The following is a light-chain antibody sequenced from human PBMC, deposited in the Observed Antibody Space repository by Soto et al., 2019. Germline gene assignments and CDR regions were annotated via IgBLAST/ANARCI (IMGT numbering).Light chain of an antibody. CDR2: AAS. J-gene: IGKJ2*01. CDR3: QQTYSAPYS. V-gene: IGKV1-39*01. CDR1: QSISNN. Sequence: DIQMTQSPSSLSASVGDRVTITCRASQSISNNLNWYQQKPGKAPKLLIYAASSLENGVPSSFSGSGYGTDFTITISSLQPEDFATYYCQQTYSAPYSFGKGTKLEIK.